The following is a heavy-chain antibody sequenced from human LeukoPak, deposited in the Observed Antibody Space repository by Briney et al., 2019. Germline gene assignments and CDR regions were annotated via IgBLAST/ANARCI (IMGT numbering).Heavy chain of an antibody. J-gene: IGHJ4*02. D-gene: IGHD6-13*01. CDR2: ISSSSSYI. CDR3: ARGPSIAAAGTSDY. CDR1: GSTFSSYS. V-gene: IGHV3-21*01. Sequence: PGGPLRLSCAASGSTFSSYSMNWVRQAPGKGLEWVSSISSSSSYIYYADSVKGRFTISRDNAKNSLYLQMNSLRAEDTAVYYCARGPSIAAAGTSDYWGQGTLVTVSS.